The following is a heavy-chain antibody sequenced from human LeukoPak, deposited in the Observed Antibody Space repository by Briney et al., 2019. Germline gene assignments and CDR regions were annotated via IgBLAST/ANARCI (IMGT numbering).Heavy chain of an antibody. D-gene: IGHD3-10*01. V-gene: IGHV3-7*01. Sequence: GGSLRLSCAASGFSFSGYWMTWVRQAPGKGLEWVANINQDGSEKYYVDSVKGRFTISRDNVKNSLYLQMNSLTAEDTAVYYCARECFGESTFDSWGQGTLVTVSS. CDR3: ARECFGESTFDS. CDR2: INQDGSEK. CDR1: GFSFSGYW. J-gene: IGHJ4*02.